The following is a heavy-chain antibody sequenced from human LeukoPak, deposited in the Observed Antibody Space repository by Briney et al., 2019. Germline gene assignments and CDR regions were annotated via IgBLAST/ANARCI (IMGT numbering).Heavy chain of an antibody. CDR1: GFTFSSYG. Sequence: PGGSLRLSCAASGFTFSSYGMHWVRQAPGKGLEWVAFIRYDGSNKYYADSVKGRFTISRDNSKNTLYLQMNSLRAEDTAVYYCARDPPQGSSWRYYWGQGTLVTVSS. V-gene: IGHV3-30*02. J-gene: IGHJ4*02. D-gene: IGHD6-13*01. CDR2: IRYDGSNK. CDR3: ARDPPQGSSWRYY.